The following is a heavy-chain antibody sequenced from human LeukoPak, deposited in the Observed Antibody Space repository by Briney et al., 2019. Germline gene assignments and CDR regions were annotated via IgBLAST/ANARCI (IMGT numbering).Heavy chain of an antibody. J-gene: IGHJ6*04. Sequence: SETPSLTCTVSGVPISSYYWSWLRQPPGKGLEWVGYIYYSGSTNFNPSLKSRVTISVDTSKNNFSLKLSSGTAADTAVYYCARVLLKFGVVPYGMDVCGEGTTVTVSS. V-gene: IGHV4-59*01. CDR1: GVPISSYY. D-gene: IGHD3-3*01. CDR2: IYYSGST. CDR3: ARVLLKFGVVPYGMDV.